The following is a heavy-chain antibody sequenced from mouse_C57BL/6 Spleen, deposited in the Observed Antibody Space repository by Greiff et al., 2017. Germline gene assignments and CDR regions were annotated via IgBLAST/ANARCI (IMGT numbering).Heavy chain of an antibody. V-gene: IGHV1-55*01. J-gene: IGHJ4*01. Sequence: VQLQQPGAELVKPGASVKMSCKASGYTFTSYWITWVKQGPGQGLEWIGDIYPGCGSTNYNEKFKSKATLTVDTSSSTAYMQLSSLTSEDSAVYYGAGWGPRRGYAMDYWGQGASVTVSS. CDR1: GYTFTSYW. CDR3: AGWGPRRGYAMDY. CDR2: IYPGCGST.